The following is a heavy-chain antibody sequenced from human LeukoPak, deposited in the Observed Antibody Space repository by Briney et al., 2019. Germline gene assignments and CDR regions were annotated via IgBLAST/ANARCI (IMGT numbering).Heavy chain of an antibody. CDR2: IYYSGNT. V-gene: IGHV4-59*08. CDR1: GGSISGYY. D-gene: IGHD5-18*01. Sequence: SDTLSLTCTVSGGSISGYYWSWIRQPPGKGLEWIGYIYYSGNTNYNPSLKSRVTISVDTSKNQFSLKLSSVTAADTALYYCARAGYNYGFFNLDYWGQGTLVTVSS. CDR3: ARAGYNYGFFNLDY. J-gene: IGHJ4*02.